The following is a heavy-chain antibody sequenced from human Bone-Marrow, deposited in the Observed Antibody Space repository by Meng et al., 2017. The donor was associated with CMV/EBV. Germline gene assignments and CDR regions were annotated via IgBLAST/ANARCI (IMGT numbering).Heavy chain of an antibody. Sequence: SLKISCAASGFTFDDYAMHWVRQAPGKGLEWVSGISWNSGSIGYADSVKGRFTISRDNAKNSLYLQMNSLRAEDMALYYCARDDASSGYPHWGQGTLVTVSS. J-gene: IGHJ4*02. CDR2: ISWNSGSI. V-gene: IGHV3-9*03. CDR1: GFTFDDYA. CDR3: ARDDASSGYPH. D-gene: IGHD3-22*01.